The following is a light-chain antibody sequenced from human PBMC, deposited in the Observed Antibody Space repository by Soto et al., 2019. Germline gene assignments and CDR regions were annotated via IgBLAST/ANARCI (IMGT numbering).Light chain of an antibody. Sequence: DIQMTQSPSTLSASVGDRVTITCRASQSISPWLAWYQQKPGKAPKILIYKASILESGVTSRFSGSGSGTEFTLTISSLQPDDFATYYCQQYKTYSRTFGQGTKLEI. J-gene: IGKJ2*01. CDR3: QQYKTYSRT. CDR2: KAS. V-gene: IGKV1-5*03. CDR1: QSISPW.